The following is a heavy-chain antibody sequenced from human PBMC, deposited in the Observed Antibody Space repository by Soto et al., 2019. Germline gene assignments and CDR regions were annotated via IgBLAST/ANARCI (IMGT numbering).Heavy chain of an antibody. CDR1: GGSITSSGSA. J-gene: IGHJ4*02. CDR2: IDYSGNI. D-gene: IGHD1-1*01. V-gene: IGHV4-39*01. Sequence: SETLSLTCNASGGSITSSGSAWGWIRPSPGKGLEWIGTIDYSGNIYYIPSLKSRITISVDTSKNQISLKLSSVTAADTAVYYCARHIHNQGFEYYFDSWGQGTLVTVSS. CDR3: ARHIHNQGFEYYFDS.